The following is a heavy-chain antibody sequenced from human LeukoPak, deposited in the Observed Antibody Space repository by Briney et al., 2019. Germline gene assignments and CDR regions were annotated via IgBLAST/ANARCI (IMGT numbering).Heavy chain of an antibody. CDR1: GGSFSGYY. Sequence: PSETLSLTCAVYGGSFSGYYWSWIRQPPGKGLEWIGEINHSGSTNYNPSLKSRVTISVDTSKNQFSLKLSSVTAADTAVYYGARVLDSSGYYYGFDPWGQGTLVTVSS. J-gene: IGHJ5*02. D-gene: IGHD3-22*01. CDR3: ARVLDSSGYYYGFDP. V-gene: IGHV4-34*01. CDR2: INHSGST.